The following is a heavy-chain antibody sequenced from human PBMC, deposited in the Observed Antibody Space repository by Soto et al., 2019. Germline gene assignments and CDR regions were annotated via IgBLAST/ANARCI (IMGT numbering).Heavy chain of an antibody. Sequence: SETLSLTCTVSGGSISSYYWSWIRQPPGKGLEWIGYIYYSGSTNYNPSLKSRVTISVDTSKNQFSLKLSSVTAADTAVYYCARGRIQLSYPFDYWGQGILVTVSS. J-gene: IGHJ4*02. CDR2: IYYSGST. CDR3: ARGRIQLSYPFDY. D-gene: IGHD5-18*01. V-gene: IGHV4-59*01. CDR1: GGSISSYY.